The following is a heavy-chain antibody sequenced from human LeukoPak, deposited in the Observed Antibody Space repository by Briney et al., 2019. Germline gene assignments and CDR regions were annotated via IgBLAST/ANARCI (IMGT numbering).Heavy chain of an antibody. J-gene: IGHJ3*02. D-gene: IGHD6-19*01. CDR3: AREPILMYSSGCFDI. Sequence: ASVKGSCKASGYTFTGYYMHWVRQAPGQGLEWMGWINPNSGGTNYAQKFQGRVTMTRDMSISTAYMELSRLRSDDTAVYYCAREPILMYSSGCFDIWGQGTMVTVSS. V-gene: IGHV1-2*02. CDR1: GYTFTGYY. CDR2: INPNSGGT.